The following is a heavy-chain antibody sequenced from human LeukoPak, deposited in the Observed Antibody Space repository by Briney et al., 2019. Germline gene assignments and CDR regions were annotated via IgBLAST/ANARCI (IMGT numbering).Heavy chain of an antibody. CDR1: GGSISTSNYY. CDR2: IFYSGST. CDR3: ARHLRYYYDSSGYSADAFDI. J-gene: IGHJ3*02. Sequence: SETLSLTCTVSGGSISTSNYYWGWIRQPPGKGLELIGNIFYSGSTYYSPSLKSRVTISVDTSKNQFSLKLSSVTAADTAVYYCARHLRYYYDSSGYSADAFDIWGQGTMVTVSS. V-gene: IGHV4-39*01. D-gene: IGHD3-22*01.